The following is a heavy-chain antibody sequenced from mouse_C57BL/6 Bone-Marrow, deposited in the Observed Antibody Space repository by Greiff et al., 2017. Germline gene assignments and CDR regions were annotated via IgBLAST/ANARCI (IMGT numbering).Heavy chain of an antibody. V-gene: IGHV3-6*01. Sequence: ESGPGLVKPSQSLSLTCSVTGYSITSGYYWNWIRQFPGNKLEWMGYISYDGSNNYNPSLKNRISITRDTSKSQFFLKLISVTTEDTATYYCETALDPHYVDYWGQGTTRTVSS. CDR2: ISYDGSN. CDR3: ETALDPHYVDY. J-gene: IGHJ2*01. CDR1: GYSITSGYY.